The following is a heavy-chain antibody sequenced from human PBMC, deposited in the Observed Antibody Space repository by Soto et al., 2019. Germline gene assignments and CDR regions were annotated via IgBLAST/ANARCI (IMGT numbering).Heavy chain of an antibody. J-gene: IGHJ6*03. CDR1: GGSISSYY. CDR3: ARVPSLAVASYYYMDV. D-gene: IGHD6-19*01. CDR2: IYYSGST. Sequence: QVQLQESGPGLVKPSETLSLTCTVSGGSISSYYWSWIRQPPGKGLEWIGYIYYSGSTNYNPSLKSRVTISVDTSKNQFSLKLSSVTAADTAVYYCARVPSLAVASYYYMDVWGKGTTVTVSS. V-gene: IGHV4-59*01.